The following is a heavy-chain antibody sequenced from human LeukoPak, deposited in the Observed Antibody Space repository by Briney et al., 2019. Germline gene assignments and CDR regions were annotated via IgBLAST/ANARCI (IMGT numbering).Heavy chain of an antibody. V-gene: IGHV4-61*02. D-gene: IGHD4-23*01. CDR3: ARGSNPDYGGNSALYFDY. CDR1: GGSISSGSYC. CDR2: IYTSGST. J-gene: IGHJ4*02. Sequence: PSETLSLTCTVSGGSISSGSYCWSWIRQPAGKGLEWIGRIYTSGSTNYNPSLKSRVTISVDTSKNQFSLKLSSVTAADTAVYYCARGSNPDYGGNSALYFDYWGQGTLVTVSS.